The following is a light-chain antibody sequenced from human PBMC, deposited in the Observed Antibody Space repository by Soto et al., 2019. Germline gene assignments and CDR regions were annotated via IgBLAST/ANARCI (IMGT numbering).Light chain of an antibody. CDR2: AAS. Sequence: DIQMTQSPSSLSASVEDRVIITCRARQSISNHLNWYQQKPGKAPKLLIFAASSLQSGVPSRFSGSRSGPDFTLTISSLQPEHFATYYCQQSYSSPPTFGQGTKVDIK. J-gene: IGKJ1*01. CDR3: QQSYSSPPT. CDR1: QSISNH. V-gene: IGKV1-39*01.